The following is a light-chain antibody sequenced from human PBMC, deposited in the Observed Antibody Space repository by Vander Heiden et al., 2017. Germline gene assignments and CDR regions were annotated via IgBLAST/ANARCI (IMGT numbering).Light chain of an antibody. Sequence: DVVITQSPLPLPVTPGVPASISCRSSQSLLHSTGSNYLDWYLQKPGLSPQLLIYLGSNRACGVPDRFSGSGSGTDFTLKISSVEDEDVGVYFCRQALATPRTFGQGTKVEIK. J-gene: IGKJ1*01. CDR1: QSLLHSTGSNY. CDR3: RQALATPRT. V-gene: IGKV2-28*01. CDR2: LGS.